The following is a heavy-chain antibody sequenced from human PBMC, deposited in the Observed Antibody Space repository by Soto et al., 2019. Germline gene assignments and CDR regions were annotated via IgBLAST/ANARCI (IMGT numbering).Heavy chain of an antibody. CDR3: ARTQRRLELRYYYYYMDV. V-gene: IGHV1-8*01. D-gene: IGHD1-7*01. CDR1: GDSFTSYD. Sequence: EASVKPSCKASGDSFTSYDINWVRQATGQGLEWMGWMNPNSGNTGYAQKFQGRVTMTRNTSISTAYMELSSLRSEDTAVYYCARTQRRLELRYYYYYMDVWGKGTTVTVSS. J-gene: IGHJ6*03. CDR2: MNPNSGNT.